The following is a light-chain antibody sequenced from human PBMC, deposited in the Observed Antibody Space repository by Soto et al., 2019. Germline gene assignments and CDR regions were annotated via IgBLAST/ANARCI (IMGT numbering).Light chain of an antibody. CDR1: QTISSW. CDR3: QHYNRNSEA. CDR2: KAS. Sequence: DIQMTQSPSTLSGSVGDRVTSTCRARQTISSWLAWYQQKPGKAPKLLIYKASTFKSGVPSRFRGSGSGTEFALTISLLQPDDFATDDCQHYNRNSEAIGKGSKV. V-gene: IGKV1-5*03. J-gene: IGKJ1*01.